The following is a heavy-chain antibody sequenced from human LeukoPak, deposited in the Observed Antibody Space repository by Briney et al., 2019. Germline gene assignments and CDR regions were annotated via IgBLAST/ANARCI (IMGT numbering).Heavy chain of an antibody. V-gene: IGHV3-23*01. J-gene: IGHJ4*02. Sequence: GGSLTLSCAASGLSFSSFAMSWVRQAPARGLEWLSSMKGTGETFYADSVRGRFTLSSDDSRNTVYLQLNNLRVEDTAVYYCARASWVSSADAVWWGQGTVVTVYS. D-gene: IGHD2-2*01. CDR1: GLSFSSFA. CDR3: ARASWVSSADAVW. CDR2: MKGTGET.